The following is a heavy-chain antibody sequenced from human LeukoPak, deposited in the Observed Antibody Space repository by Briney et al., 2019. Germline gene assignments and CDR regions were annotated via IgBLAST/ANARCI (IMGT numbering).Heavy chain of an antibody. D-gene: IGHD6-25*01. CDR1: GFTFSSYW. CDR3: ARPVAAATIPYYFDY. Sequence: GGSLRLSCAASGFTFSSYWMSWVRQAPGKGLEWVANIKQDGSEKYYVDSVKGRFTISRDNAKNSLYLQMNSLRAEDTAVYYCARPVAAATIPYYFDYWGQGTLVTVSS. J-gene: IGHJ4*02. CDR2: IKQDGSEK. V-gene: IGHV3-7*01.